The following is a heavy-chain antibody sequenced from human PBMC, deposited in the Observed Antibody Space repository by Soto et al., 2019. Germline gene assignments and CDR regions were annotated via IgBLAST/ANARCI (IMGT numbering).Heavy chain of an antibody. D-gene: IGHD3-10*01. J-gene: IGHJ4*02. Sequence: QVQLQESGPGLVKPSQTLSLTCTVSGGSISSGDYYWSWIRQPPGKGLEWIGYIYYSGSTYYNPSLKRRVTISVDTSKNQVSRKLSSVTAADTAVYYCARWWFGEFFDYWGQGTLVTVSS. CDR3: ARWWFGEFFDY. V-gene: IGHV4-30-4*01. CDR2: IYYSGST. CDR1: GGSISSGDYY.